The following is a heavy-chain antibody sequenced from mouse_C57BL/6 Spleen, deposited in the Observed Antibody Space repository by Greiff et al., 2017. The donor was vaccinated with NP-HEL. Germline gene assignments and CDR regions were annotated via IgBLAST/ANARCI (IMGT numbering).Heavy chain of an antibody. D-gene: IGHD2-10*01. CDR3: ARAYYGYYAMDD. J-gene: IGHJ4*01. V-gene: IGHV1-52*01. CDR1: GYTFTSYW. Sequence: QVQLQQPGAELVRPGSSVKLSCKASGYTFTSYWMHWVKQRPLQGLEWIGNIDPSDSDTHYNQKFKDKATLTVDKSSSTAYMQLSSLTSEDSAVDYCARAYYGYYAMDDRGQGTSVTVSS. CDR2: IDPSDSDT.